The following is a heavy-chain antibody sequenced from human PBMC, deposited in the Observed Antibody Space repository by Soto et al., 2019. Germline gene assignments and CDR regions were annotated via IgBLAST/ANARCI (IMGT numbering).Heavy chain of an antibody. J-gene: IGHJ4*02. CDR2: INPSGGST. V-gene: IGHV1-46*01. CDR3: ARPPFPGCLNAVCYPLDY. CDR1: GYTFMSYC. D-gene: IGHD2-8*01. Sequence: ASVKVSCKASGYTFMSYCMDWVRQAPGQGLEWMGIINPSGGSTSYAQKFQGRITMTRDTSTTTVYMEVSSLKSEDTAVYYCARPPFPGCLNAVCYPLDYWGQGTLVTVS.